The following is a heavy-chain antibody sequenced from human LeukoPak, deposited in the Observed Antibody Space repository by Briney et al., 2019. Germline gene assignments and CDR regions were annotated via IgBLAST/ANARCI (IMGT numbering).Heavy chain of an antibody. J-gene: IGHJ4*02. Sequence: QSGGSLRRSCAASGITVTSDYMSWVRQASGKGLEWVSVIYSGDNTYYADSVKGRFTISRDNSKNMVYLQMNSLRAEDTAVYYCARGAITAACPLDYWGQGTLVTVSS. CDR2: IYSGDNT. D-gene: IGHD6-6*01. CDR1: GITVTSDY. V-gene: IGHV3-53*01. CDR3: ARGAITAACPLDY.